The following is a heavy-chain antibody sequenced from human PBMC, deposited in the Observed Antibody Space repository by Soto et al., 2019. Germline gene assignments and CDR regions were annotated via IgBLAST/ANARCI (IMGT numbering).Heavy chain of an antibody. CDR2: ISAYNGNT. CDR1: GYTFTSYG. D-gene: IGHD6-13*01. V-gene: IGHV1-18*04. CDR3: ATGLPNRPYSSSWYRGGYHFDY. Sequence: ASVKVSCKASGYTFTSYGISWVRQAPGQGLEWMGWISAYNGNTNYAQKLQGRVTMTTDTSTSTAYMELRSLRSDDTAVYYCATGLPNRPYSSSWYRGGYHFDYWGQGTLVTVSS. J-gene: IGHJ4*02.